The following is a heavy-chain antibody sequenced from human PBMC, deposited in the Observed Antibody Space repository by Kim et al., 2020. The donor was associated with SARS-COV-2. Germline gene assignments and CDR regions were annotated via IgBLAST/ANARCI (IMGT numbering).Heavy chain of an antibody. CDR2: ISSNGGST. CDR1: GFTFSSYA. Sequence: GGSLRLSCSASGFTFSSYAMHWVRQAPGKGLEYVSAISSNGGSTYYADSVKGRFTISRDNSKNTLYLQMSSLRAEDTAVYYCVKGGANYYGSGSYYTDAFDIWGQGTMVTVSS. J-gene: IGHJ3*02. D-gene: IGHD3-10*01. CDR3: VKGGANYYGSGSYYTDAFDI. V-gene: IGHV3-64D*06.